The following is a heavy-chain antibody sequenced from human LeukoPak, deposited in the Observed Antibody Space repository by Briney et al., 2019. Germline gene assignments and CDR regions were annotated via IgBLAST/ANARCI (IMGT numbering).Heavy chain of an antibody. CDR1: GITFSSYA. D-gene: IGHD1-26*01. V-gene: IGHV3-23*01. CDR2: ISGSGDST. CDR3: VKSRESYWVPEFDY. J-gene: IGHJ4*02. Sequence: QPGGTLRPSCAASGITFSSYAMSWVRQAPGKGLEWVSDISGSGDSTYYADSVRGRFTISRDNSKNTLYLQMNSLRAEDTAVYYCVKSRESYWVPEFDYWGQGTLVTVSS.